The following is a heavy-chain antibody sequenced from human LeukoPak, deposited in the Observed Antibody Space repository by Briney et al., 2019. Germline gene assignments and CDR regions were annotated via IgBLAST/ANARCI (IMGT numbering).Heavy chain of an antibody. D-gene: IGHD3-22*01. CDR1: GLTFRSYG. V-gene: IGHV3-33*08. Sequence: GGSLRLSCAASGLTFRSYGMHWVRQAPGKGLEWVAVIWYDGSNKYYADSVKGRFTISRDNSKNTLYLQMNSLRAEDTAVYYCARDSAGYYYDSSTLGYWGQGTLVTVSS. J-gene: IGHJ4*02. CDR2: IWYDGSNK. CDR3: ARDSAGYYYDSSTLGY.